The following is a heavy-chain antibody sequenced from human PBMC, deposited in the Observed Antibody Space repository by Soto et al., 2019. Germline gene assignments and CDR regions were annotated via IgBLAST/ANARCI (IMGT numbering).Heavy chain of an antibody. CDR1: GFTFSNYA. CDR2: VSSDGSSQ. CDR3: AGEAFDS. J-gene: IGHJ4*02. V-gene: IGHV3-30-3*01. Sequence: QVQLVESGGGVVQPGRSLRPSCAASGFTFSNYALHWVRQAPGKGLEWVAVVSSDGSSQYCAVSVKGRFTISRDNSKNTLYLQMNSLRTEDTAIYYWAGEAFDSWGQGTLVTVSS.